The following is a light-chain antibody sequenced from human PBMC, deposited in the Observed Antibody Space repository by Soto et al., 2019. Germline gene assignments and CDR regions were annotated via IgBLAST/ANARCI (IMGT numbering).Light chain of an antibody. V-gene: IGLV1-40*01. Sequence: QSVLTQPPSVSGAPGQRVTISCTGSSSNIGAGYDVHWYQQLPGTAPKLLSYGNSNRPXGVPDRFSGSKSGTSASLAITGLQAEDEADYYCQSYDSSLSAVVFGGGTKVTVL. CDR1: SSNIGAGYD. CDR3: QSYDSSLSAVV. J-gene: IGLJ2*01. CDR2: GNS.